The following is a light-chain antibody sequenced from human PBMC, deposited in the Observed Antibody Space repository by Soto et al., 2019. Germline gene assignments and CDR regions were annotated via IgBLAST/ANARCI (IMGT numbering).Light chain of an antibody. V-gene: IGKV3-20*01. Sequence: EIVLTQSPGTLSLSPGERATLSCRASQSVSSSFLAWYQQKPGQAPRLLIYGESSRATGIPDRFSGSGSGTDFTLTISRLEPEDVEVYYYQQYGSSPLTFGGGTKVEIK. J-gene: IGKJ4*01. CDR1: QSVSSSF. CDR2: GES. CDR3: QQYGSSPLT.